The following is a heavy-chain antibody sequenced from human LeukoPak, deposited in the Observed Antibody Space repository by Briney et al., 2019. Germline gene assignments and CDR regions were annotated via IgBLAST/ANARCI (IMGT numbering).Heavy chain of an antibody. CDR2: TSSSDAGT. D-gene: IGHD2-21*01. J-gene: IGHJ4*02. V-gene: IGHV3-23*01. Sequence: PGGPLRLSCAASGFTFSSYSMNWVRQAPGKGLEWVAATSSSDAGTYHADSVRGRFTISRDNSKNTLYLQMNSLRAEDAAVYFCAKAPVTSCRGAYCYPFDSWGQGTLVTVSS. CDR1: GFTFSSYS. CDR3: AKAPVTSCRGAYCYPFDS.